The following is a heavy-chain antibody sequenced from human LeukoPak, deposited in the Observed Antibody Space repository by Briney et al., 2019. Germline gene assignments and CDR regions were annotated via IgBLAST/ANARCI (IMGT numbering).Heavy chain of an antibody. CDR2: INHSGST. V-gene: IGHV4-34*01. CDR1: SGSFSGYY. Sequence: SETLSLTCAVYSGSFSGYYWSWIRQPPGKGLEWIGEINHSGSTNYNPSLKSRVTISVDTSKNQFSLKLSSVTAADTAVYYCARGAYVGDIVATLTALFDYWGQGTLVTVSS. D-gene: IGHD5-12*01. CDR3: ARGAYVGDIVATLTALFDY. J-gene: IGHJ4*02.